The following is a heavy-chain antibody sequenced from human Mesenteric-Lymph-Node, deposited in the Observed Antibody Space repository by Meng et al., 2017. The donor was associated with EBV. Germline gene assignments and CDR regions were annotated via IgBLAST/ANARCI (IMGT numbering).Heavy chain of an antibody. V-gene: IGHV4-34*01. D-gene: IGHD6-19*01. Sequence: QVQLQQWGAGLLQPSETLSLTCAVYGGSFGGYFWNWIRQPPGKGLEWIGEINHSGSTNYNPSLKSRVTISVDTSRNQFSLKLPSVTAADTAVYYCARAGSSGWSDLDYWGQGTLVTVSS. J-gene: IGHJ4*02. CDR3: ARAGSSGWSDLDY. CDR2: INHSGST. CDR1: GGSFGGYF.